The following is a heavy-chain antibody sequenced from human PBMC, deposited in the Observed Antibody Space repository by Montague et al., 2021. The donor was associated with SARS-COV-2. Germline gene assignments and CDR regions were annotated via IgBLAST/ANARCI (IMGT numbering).Heavy chain of an antibody. D-gene: IGHD5-12*01. V-gene: IGHV4-4*08. CDR1: GDSISNYY. J-gene: IGHJ5*02. Sequence: SETLSLTCTVSGDSISNYYWSWIRQPPGKGLEWIGRIYTSGSTNYNPSLKSRVTISVDTSKNQFSLKLSSVTAADTAVYYCARMGWLRGWFDPWGQGTLVTVSS. CDR2: IYTSGST. CDR3: ARMGWLRGWFDP.